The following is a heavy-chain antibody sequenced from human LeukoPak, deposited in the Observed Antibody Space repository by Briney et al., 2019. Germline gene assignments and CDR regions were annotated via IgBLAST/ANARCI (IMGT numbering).Heavy chain of an antibody. V-gene: IGHV3-7*01. J-gene: IGHJ4*02. Sequence: GGSLRLSCAASGFTFSSYWMSWVRQAPGKGLEWVANIKQDGSEKYYVDSVKGRFTISRDNAKNSLYLQMNSLRAEDTAVYYCARDRDDSSSWYSYWFDYWGQGTLVTVSS. D-gene: IGHD6-13*01. CDR1: GFTFSSYW. CDR3: ARDRDDSSSWYSYWFDY. CDR2: IKQDGSEK.